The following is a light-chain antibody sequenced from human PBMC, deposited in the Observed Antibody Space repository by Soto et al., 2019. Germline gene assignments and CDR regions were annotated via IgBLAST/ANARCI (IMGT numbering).Light chain of an antibody. Sequence: DIQMTQSPSSLSASVGDRVTITCQASQDISNYLNWYQQKPGKAPKLLIYDASNLETGVPSRFSGSESGTDFTFTISSLQPEDIATYYCQQYDNLPRTFGPGTKVDIK. CDR2: DAS. CDR3: QQYDNLPRT. CDR1: QDISNY. J-gene: IGKJ3*01. V-gene: IGKV1-33*01.